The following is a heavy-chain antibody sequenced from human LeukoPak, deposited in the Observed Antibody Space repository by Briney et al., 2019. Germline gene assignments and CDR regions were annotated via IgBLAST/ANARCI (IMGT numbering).Heavy chain of an antibody. V-gene: IGHV4-59*01. CDR3: ARGNDFWSGYPHHFDY. D-gene: IGHD3-3*01. CDR2: IYYSGST. Sequence: SETLSLTCTVPGGSISSYYWSWIRQPPGKGLEWIGYIYYSGSTNYNPSLKSRVTISVDTSKNQFSLKLSSVTAADTAVYYCARGNDFWSGYPHHFDYWGQGTLVTVSS. J-gene: IGHJ4*02. CDR1: GGSISSYY.